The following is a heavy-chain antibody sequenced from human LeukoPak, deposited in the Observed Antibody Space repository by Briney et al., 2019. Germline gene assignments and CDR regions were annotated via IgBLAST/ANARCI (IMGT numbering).Heavy chain of an antibody. CDR1: GFTFNNYA. J-gene: IGHJ4*02. CDR2: ISNSGGST. V-gene: IGHV3-23*01. CDR3: AKPTRGSGSFLIDF. D-gene: IGHD1-26*01. Sequence: GGSLRLSCAASGFTFNNYAMTWVRQAPGRGLEWVSTISNSGGSTYYADSVKGRFTISRDNSKNTLYLQMNSLRAEDTAVYYCAKPTRGSGSFLIDFWGQGTLVTVSS.